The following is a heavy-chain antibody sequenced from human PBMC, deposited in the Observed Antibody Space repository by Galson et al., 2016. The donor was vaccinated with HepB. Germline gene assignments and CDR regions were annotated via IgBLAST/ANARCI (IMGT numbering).Heavy chain of an antibody. D-gene: IGHD3-3*01. CDR3: AHRLFGAVKNFFDP. V-gene: IGHV2-5*01. J-gene: IGHJ5*02. CDR1: GFSLTTSGVG. CDR2: IYWTGDK. Sequence: PALVKPTQTLTLTCTFSGFSLTTSGVGVGWIRQPPGKTLEWLALIYWTGDKRYNPTLTSRLNITRDTSKNQVVLTMTNMDPVDTATYYCAHRLFGAVKNFFDPWGQGLFVTVSS.